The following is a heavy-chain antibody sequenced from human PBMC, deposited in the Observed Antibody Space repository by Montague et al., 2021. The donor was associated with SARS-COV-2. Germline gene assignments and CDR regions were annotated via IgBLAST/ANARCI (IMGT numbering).Heavy chain of an antibody. CDR2: ISYDGSNK. V-gene: IGHV3-30-3*01. J-gene: IGHJ3*02. CDR3: ARDGLVVVAANAFDI. CDR1: GFTFSSYA. D-gene: IGHD2-15*01. Sequence: LRLSCAASGFTFSSYAMHWVRQASGKGLEWVAVISYDGSNKYYADSVKGRFTISRDNSKNTLYLQMNSLRAEDTAVYYCARDGLVVVAANAFDIWGQGTMVTVSS.